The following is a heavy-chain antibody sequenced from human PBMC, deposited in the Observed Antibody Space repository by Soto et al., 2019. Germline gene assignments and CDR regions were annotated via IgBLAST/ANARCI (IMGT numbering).Heavy chain of an antibody. Sequence: GGSLRLSCAASGFTFSSYAMHWVRQAPGKGLEWVAVISYDGSNKYYADSVKGRFTISRDNSKNTLYLQMNSLRAEDTAVYCCARGRRSRGYSYGPFDYWGQG. J-gene: IGHJ4*02. D-gene: IGHD5-18*01. V-gene: IGHV3-30-3*01. CDR2: ISYDGSNK. CDR1: GFTFSSYA. CDR3: ARGRRSRGYSYGPFDY.